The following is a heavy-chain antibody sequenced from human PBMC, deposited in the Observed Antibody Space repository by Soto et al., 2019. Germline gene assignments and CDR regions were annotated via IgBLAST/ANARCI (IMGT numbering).Heavy chain of an antibody. V-gene: IGHV3-23*01. CDR1: GFNFHSYA. J-gene: IGHJ5*02. CDR3: AKVEVVIATNYSRYDL. Sequence: PGGSLRLSCAASGFNFHSYAMSWVRQAPGKGLEWVSVISNSGGDTYYADSVKGRFTISRDNSKKTLYLQMNSLRAEDTAMYYCAKVEVVIATNYSRYDLWGQGTLVTVSS. CDR2: ISNSGGDT. D-gene: IGHD2-15*01.